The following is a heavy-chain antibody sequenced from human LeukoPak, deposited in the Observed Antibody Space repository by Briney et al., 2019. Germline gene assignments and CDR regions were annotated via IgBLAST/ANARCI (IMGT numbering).Heavy chain of an antibody. D-gene: IGHD3-10*01. CDR1: AFTFSSYW. CDR3: ARDAMIRGNSSDV. V-gene: IGHV3-74*01. Sequence: GGSLRLSCAASAFTFSSYWMEWVRQAPGKGLVWVSRIKSDGSSTSYADSVKGRFTISRDNAKNTLYLQMNSLRVEDTAVYYCARDAMIRGNSSDVWGQGTTVTVSS. J-gene: IGHJ6*02. CDR2: IKSDGSST.